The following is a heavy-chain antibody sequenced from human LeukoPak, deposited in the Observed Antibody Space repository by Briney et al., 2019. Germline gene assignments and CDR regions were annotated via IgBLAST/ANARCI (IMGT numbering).Heavy chain of an antibody. V-gene: IGHV4-4*07. Sequence: KPSETLSLTCTVSADSINSNYWGWVRQPAGRGLEWIGRIYTTGRADYDPSLQSRVTMSVDTSQKQFSLNLRSMTAADTVSYFCARHGYTASHFFLDCWSQGTLVTVSS. J-gene: IGHJ4*02. CDR1: ADSINSNY. CDR3: ARHGYTASHFFLDC. D-gene: IGHD5-18*01. CDR2: IYTTGRA.